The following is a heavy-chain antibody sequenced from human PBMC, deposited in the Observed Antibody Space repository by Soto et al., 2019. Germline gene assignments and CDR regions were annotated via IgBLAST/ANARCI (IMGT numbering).Heavy chain of an antibody. V-gene: IGHV4-30-4*01. D-gene: IGHD5-18*01. CDR2: IYYSGST. CDR1: GGSISRGDYY. CDR3: ARGRGLPTSYYYYGMDV. J-gene: IGHJ6*02. Sequence: SETLSLTCTVSGGSISRGDYYWGWIRQPPGKGLEGIGYIYYSGSTYYNPCLNSRVTISVDTSKNQFSLKLSSVTAADTAVYYCARGRGLPTSYYYYGMDVWGQGTTVTVSS.